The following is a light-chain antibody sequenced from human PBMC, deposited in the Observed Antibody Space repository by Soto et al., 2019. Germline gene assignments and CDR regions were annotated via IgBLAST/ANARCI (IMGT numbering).Light chain of an antibody. Sequence: DIRMTQSPSTLSASLGDRVTISCRASRNIDSWLAWYQQRPGGIPQLLIYSASNLQNGVPSRFSGSGSGTDFTLTINGLQPDDFATEYCQEFHSSSRTFGQGTRV. J-gene: IGKJ1*01. CDR2: SAS. CDR3: QEFHSSSRT. V-gene: IGKV1-5*03. CDR1: RNIDSW.